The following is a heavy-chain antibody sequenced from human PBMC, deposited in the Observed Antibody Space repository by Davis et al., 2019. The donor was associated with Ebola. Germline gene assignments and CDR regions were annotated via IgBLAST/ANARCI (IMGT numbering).Heavy chain of an antibody. Sequence: GESLKISCAASGFTFSNVWMTWVRQAPGKGLEWVSYISGPGSNIDYADSVKGRFTISRDNAKNSLYLQMNSLRVEDTAVYYCARAGGNSGNFWGRGTLVTVSS. J-gene: IGHJ4*02. V-gene: IGHV3-11*01. D-gene: IGHD4-23*01. CDR2: ISGPGSNI. CDR3: ARAGGNSGNF. CDR1: GFTFSNVW.